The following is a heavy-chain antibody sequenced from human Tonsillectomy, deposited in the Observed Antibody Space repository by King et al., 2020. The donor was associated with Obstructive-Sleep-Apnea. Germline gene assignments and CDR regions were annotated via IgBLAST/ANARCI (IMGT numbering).Heavy chain of an antibody. J-gene: IGHJ4*02. CDR2: IYFSGIT. CDR1: GGSVSSGSYY. Sequence: VQLQESGPGLVKPSETLSLTCTVSGGSVSSGSYYWSWIRQPPWKGLGWIGSIYFSGITTYNPSLKSRVTLSVDTSKNQFSLKLSSVTAADTAVYYCARDYYDSSGSHFDYWGQGTLVTVSS. V-gene: IGHV4-61*01. CDR3: ARDYYDSSGSHFDY. D-gene: IGHD3-22*01.